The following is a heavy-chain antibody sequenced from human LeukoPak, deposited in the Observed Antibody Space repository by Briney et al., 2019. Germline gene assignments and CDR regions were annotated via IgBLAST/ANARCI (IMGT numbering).Heavy chain of an antibody. CDR1: GGTFSSYA. Sequence: GASVKVSCKASGGTFSSYAISWVRQAPGQGLEWMGGIIPIFGTANYAQKFQGRVTITTDESTSTAYMELSSLRSEDTAVYYYARGERISSYHKYWGQGTLVTVSS. CDR2: IIPIFGTA. CDR3: ARGERISSYHKY. J-gene: IGHJ4*02. V-gene: IGHV1-69*05. D-gene: IGHD3-3*02.